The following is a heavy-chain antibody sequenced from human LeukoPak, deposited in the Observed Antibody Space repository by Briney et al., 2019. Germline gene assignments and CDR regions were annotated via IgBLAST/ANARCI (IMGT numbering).Heavy chain of an antibody. D-gene: IGHD3-22*01. CDR2: INPNSGGT. V-gene: IGHV1-2*02. CDR3: ARELTHYYNSRGYVLGLVYFDY. J-gene: IGHJ4*02. CDR1: GYTFAGYY. Sequence: ASVKVSCKASGYTFAGYYMHWVRQAPGQGLEWMGWINPNSGGTNYAQKFQGRVTMTRDTSISTAYMELSRLRSDDTAVYYCARELTHYYNSRGYVLGLVYFDYWGQGTLVTVSS.